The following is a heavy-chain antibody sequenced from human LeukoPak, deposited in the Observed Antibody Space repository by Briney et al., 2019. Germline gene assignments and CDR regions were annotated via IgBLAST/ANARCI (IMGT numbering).Heavy chain of an antibody. J-gene: IGHJ3*02. CDR3: ARALAGPDYSNYAFDI. CDR1: GGSISSYY. D-gene: IGHD4-11*01. V-gene: IGHV4-4*07. Sequence: PSETLSLTCTVSGGSISSYYWSWIRQPAGKGLEWIGRIYTSGSTNYNPSLKSRVTMSVDTSKNQFSLKLSSVTAADTAVYYCARALAGPDYSNYAFDIWGQGTMVTVSS. CDR2: IYTSGST.